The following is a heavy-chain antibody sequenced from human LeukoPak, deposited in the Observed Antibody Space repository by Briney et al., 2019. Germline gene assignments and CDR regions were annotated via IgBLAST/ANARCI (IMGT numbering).Heavy chain of an antibody. J-gene: IGHJ4*02. CDR2: IIPIFGIA. D-gene: IGHD5-18*01. Sequence: SVKVSCKASGGTFSSYAISWVRQAPGQGLEWMGRIIPIFGIANYAQRFQGRVTITADKSTSTAYMELSSLRSEDTAVYYCARDGTAMVPYWGQGTLVTVSS. V-gene: IGHV1-69*04. CDR1: GGTFSSYA. CDR3: ARDGTAMVPY.